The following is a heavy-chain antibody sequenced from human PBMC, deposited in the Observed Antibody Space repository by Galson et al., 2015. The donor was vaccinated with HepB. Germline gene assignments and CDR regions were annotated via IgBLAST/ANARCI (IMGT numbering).Heavy chain of an antibody. J-gene: IGHJ4*02. D-gene: IGHD3-22*01. V-gene: IGHV1-46*02. CDR3: GIDPVQDSSGYSLDY. Sequence: SVKVSCKASGYISNSYYIHWVRQAPGQGLEWMGIISPSDGSTTYAQKFRGRVTMTRDTSTSTVYMELSSLRSEDTAVYYCGIDPVQDSSGYSLDYWGQGTLVTVSS. CDR2: ISPSDGST. CDR1: GYISNSYY.